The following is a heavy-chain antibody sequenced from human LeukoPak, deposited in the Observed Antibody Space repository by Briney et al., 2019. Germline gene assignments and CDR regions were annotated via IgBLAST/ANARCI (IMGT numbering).Heavy chain of an antibody. CDR1: GGSFSGYY. CDR3: ARALKGVAESYYFDY. CDR2: INHSGST. V-gene: IGHV4-34*01. Sequence: SETLSLTCAVYGGSFSGYYWSWIRQPPGKGLEWIGEINHSGSTNYNPSLKSRVTISVDTSKNQFSLKLSSVTAADTAVYYCARALKGVAESYYFDYWGQGTLVTVSS. D-gene: IGHD6-19*01. J-gene: IGHJ4*02.